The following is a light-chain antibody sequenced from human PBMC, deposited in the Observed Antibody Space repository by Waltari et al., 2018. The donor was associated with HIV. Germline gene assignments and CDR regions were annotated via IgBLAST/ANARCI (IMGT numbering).Light chain of an antibody. CDR1: ALPNKY. J-gene: IGLJ2*01. V-gene: IGLV3-10*01. CDR2: EDS. CDR3: YSTDSSGNYVV. Sequence: SYELTQPPSVAVSPGQTARITCSGDALPNKYAYWNQQKSGQAPMLVIYEDSKRPSGIPGRFSGSSSGTMATLTISGAQVEDEADYYCYSTDSSGNYVVFGGGTKLTVL.